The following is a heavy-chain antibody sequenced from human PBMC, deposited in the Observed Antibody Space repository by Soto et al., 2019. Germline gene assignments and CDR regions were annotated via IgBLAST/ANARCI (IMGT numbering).Heavy chain of an antibody. CDR1: GGSISSSS. D-gene: IGHD2-2*01. CDR3: ARARLCTSTSCYHYFDF. Sequence: SETLSLTCTVSGGSISSSSWSWIRQPPGRGLEWIGYIYNNGRTDYNPSLKSRVTISVDTSKNHFSLKLSSVTPADTAVYYCARARLCTSTSCYHYFDFWGQGTLVTVSS. J-gene: IGHJ4*02. V-gene: IGHV4-59*01. CDR2: IYNNGRT.